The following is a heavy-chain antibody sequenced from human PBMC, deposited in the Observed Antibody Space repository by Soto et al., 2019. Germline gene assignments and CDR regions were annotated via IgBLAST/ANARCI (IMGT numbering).Heavy chain of an antibody. D-gene: IGHD2-21*01. Sequence: SETLSLTCTVSGGSISSSKYYWGWIRQAPGKGLEWIASIYYSGSTYYNPSLKSRVTISVDTSRNQFSLKLNSVTAADTAMYYCARRAVVAVTGSLDNWLDPWGQGILVTVSS. J-gene: IGHJ5*02. CDR1: GGSISSSKYY. CDR3: ARRAVVAVTGSLDNWLDP. CDR2: IYYSGST. V-gene: IGHV4-39*07.